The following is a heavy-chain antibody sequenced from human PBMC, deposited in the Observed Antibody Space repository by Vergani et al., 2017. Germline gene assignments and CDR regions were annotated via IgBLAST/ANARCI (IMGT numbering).Heavy chain of an antibody. CDR3: ARDRKRQYYDYVWGSPFLDY. CDR1: GGSISSGGYY. CDR2: IYYSGST. D-gene: IGHD3-16*01. Sequence: QVQLQESGPGLVKPSQTLSLTCTVSGGSISSGGYYWSWIRQHPGKGLEWIGYIYYSGSTYYNPSLKSRVTISVDTSKNQFSLKLSSVTAADTAVYYCARDRKRQYYDYVWGSPFLDYWGQGTLVTVSS. J-gene: IGHJ4*02. V-gene: IGHV4-31*03.